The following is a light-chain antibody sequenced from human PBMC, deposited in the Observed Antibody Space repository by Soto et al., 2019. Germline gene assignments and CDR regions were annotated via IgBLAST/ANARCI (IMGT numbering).Light chain of an antibody. CDR3: QQYNNYPYT. Sequence: DIPMTQSPATLSAFVGDSVTITCRTSQSISTWLAWFQQKPGEAPKVLIYKASTLQSGVPSRFSGSGSGAEFTLTINRLQPDDFATYYCQQYNNYPYTFGQGTKLELK. CDR1: QSISTW. V-gene: IGKV1-5*03. J-gene: IGKJ2*01. CDR2: KAS.